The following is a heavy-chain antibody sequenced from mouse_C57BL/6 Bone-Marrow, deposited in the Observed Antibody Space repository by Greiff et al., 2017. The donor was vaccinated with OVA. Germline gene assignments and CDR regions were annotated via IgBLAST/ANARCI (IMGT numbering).Heavy chain of an antibody. CDR1: GYAFTNYL. J-gene: IGHJ2*01. V-gene: IGHV1-54*01. Sequence: QVQLKESGAELVRPGTSVKVSCKASGYAFTNYLIEWVKQRPGQGLEWIGVINPGSGGTNYNENFKSKATLTVDTSSSTAYMQLSSLTSEDSAVYYCARGPYYSNYDYWGQGTTLTVSS. D-gene: IGHD2-5*01. CDR2: INPGSGGT. CDR3: ARGPYYSNYDY.